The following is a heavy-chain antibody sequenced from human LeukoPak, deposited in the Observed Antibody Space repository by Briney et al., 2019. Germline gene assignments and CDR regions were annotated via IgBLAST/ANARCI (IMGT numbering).Heavy chain of an antibody. Sequence: PSQTLSLTCTVSGGSISSGGYYWSWIRQHPGKGLEWIGYIYYSGSTYYNPSLKSRVTISVDTSKNQFSLKLSSVTATDTAVYYCARGRGYYVDYWGQGTLVTVSS. CDR3: ARGRGYYVDY. D-gene: IGHD3-22*01. CDR2: IYYSGST. J-gene: IGHJ4*02. CDR1: GGSISSGGYY. V-gene: IGHV4-31*03.